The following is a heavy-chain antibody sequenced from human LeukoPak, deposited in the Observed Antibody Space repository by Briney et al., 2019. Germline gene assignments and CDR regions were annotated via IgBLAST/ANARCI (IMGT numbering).Heavy chain of an antibody. CDR3: AKPTTQYTSSWYPFDS. V-gene: IGHV3-23*01. CDR2: ISDSGGST. J-gene: IGHJ4*02. Sequence: PGGSLRLSCAASGFTFSTYAMSWVRQAPGKGLEWVSTISDSGGSTHYADSVKGRFTISRDNSQNTLYLQMNSLRADDTAEYYCAKPTTQYTSSWYPFDSWGQGTLVTVSS. D-gene: IGHD6-13*01. CDR1: GFTFSTYA.